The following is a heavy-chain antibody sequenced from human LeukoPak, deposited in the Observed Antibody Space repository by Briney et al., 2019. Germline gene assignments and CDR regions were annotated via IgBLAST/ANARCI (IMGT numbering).Heavy chain of an antibody. CDR2: IGSGSSPI. Sequence: GGPLRLSCVASGFTFSTFGMNWVRQAPGKGLEWVSYIGSGSSPIYYADSVKGRFTMSRDNAKNSLYLQMNSLRDEDAAVYYCARASPSGYDYWGQGTLVTVSS. V-gene: IGHV3-48*02. CDR1: GFTFSTFG. CDR3: ARASPSGYDY. J-gene: IGHJ4*02. D-gene: IGHD3-22*01.